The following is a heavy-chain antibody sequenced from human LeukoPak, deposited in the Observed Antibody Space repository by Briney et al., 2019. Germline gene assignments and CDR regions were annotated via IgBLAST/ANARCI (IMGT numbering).Heavy chain of an antibody. CDR2: ISAYNGNT. CDR1: GYTFTSYG. CDR3: ARDEYGSSWYYFDY. D-gene: IGHD6-13*01. Sequence: ASVKVSCKASGYTFTSYGISWVRQAPGQGLEWMGWISAYNGNTNYAQKLQGRVTMTTDTSTSTAYMELRSLRSDDTAVYYCARDEYGSSWYYFDYWGQGTLVTVSS. J-gene: IGHJ4*02. V-gene: IGHV1-18*01.